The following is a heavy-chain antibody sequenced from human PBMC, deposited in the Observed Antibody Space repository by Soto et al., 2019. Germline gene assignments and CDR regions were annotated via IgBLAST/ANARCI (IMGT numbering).Heavy chain of an antibody. CDR1: GGFISSGGYS. CDR3: ARAHYGDYGYGMDV. V-gene: IGHV4-30-2*01. Sequence: SETLSLTCAVSGGFISSGGYSWTWIRQPPGKGLEWIGYIYDSGTTYYNPSLKSRVTISVDRSKNQFSLKLSSVTAADTAVYYCARAHYGDYGYGMDVWGQGTTVTVSS. D-gene: IGHD4-17*01. J-gene: IGHJ6*02. CDR2: IYDSGTT.